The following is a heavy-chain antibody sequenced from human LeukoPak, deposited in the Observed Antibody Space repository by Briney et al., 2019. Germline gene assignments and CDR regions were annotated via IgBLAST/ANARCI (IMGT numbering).Heavy chain of an antibody. CDR1: GGSFSGYY. V-gene: IGHV4-34*01. CDR2: INHSGST. CDR3: ARGPRALKRGLDY. D-gene: IGHD3-10*01. J-gene: IGHJ4*02. Sequence: SETLSLTCAVYGGSFSGYYWSWIRQPPGKGPEWIGEINHSGSTNYNPSLKSRVTISVDTSKNQFSLKLSSVTAADTAVYYCARGPRALKRGLDYWGQGTLVTVSS.